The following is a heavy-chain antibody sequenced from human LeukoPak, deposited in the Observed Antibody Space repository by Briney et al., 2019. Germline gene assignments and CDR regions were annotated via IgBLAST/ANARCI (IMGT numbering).Heavy chain of an antibody. V-gene: IGHV3-53*01. CDR3: ARQYNWNDRYFDY. CDR1: GFTVSSNY. D-gene: IGHD1-1*01. Sequence: PGGSLRLSCAASGFTVSSNYMSWVRQAPGKGLEWVSVIYSGGSTYYADSVKGRFTISRDNYKNTLYLQMNSLRAEDTAVYYCARQYNWNDRYFDYWGQGTLVTVSS. CDR2: IYSGGST. J-gene: IGHJ4*02.